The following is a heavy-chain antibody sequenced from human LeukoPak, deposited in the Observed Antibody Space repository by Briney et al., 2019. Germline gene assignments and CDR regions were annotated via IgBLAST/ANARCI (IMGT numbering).Heavy chain of an antibody. J-gene: IGHJ6*02. CDR3: TTAVDIVATIPWGYYYYYGMDV. Sequence: GGSLRLSCAASGFTFSNAWMSWVRQAPGKGLEWVGRIKSRTDGGTTDYAAPVKGRFTISRDDSKNTLYLQMNSLKTEDTAVYYCTTAVDIVATIPWGYYYYYGMDVWGQGTTVTVSS. CDR2: IKSRTDGGTT. D-gene: IGHD5-12*01. V-gene: IGHV3-15*01. CDR1: GFTFSNAW.